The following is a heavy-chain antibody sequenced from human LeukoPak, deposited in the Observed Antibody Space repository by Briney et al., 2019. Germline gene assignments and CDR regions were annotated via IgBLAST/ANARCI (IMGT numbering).Heavy chain of an antibody. Sequence: ASVKVSCKASGGTFSSYAISWVRQAPGQGLEWMGGIIPIFATSNYAQKFQGRVTITTDKSTTTAYMELSSLRSEDTAVYYCARDPGGGGDYWGQGTLVTVPS. J-gene: IGHJ4*02. D-gene: IGHD3-16*01. CDR2: IIPIFATS. CDR1: GGTFSSYA. CDR3: ARDPGGGGDY. V-gene: IGHV1-69*05.